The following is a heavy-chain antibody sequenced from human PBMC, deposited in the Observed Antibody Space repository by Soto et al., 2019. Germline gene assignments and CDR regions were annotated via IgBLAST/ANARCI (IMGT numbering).Heavy chain of an antibody. CDR3: ARTTVVSGTPDFDY. J-gene: IGHJ4*02. V-gene: IGHV3-30-3*01. D-gene: IGHD4-4*01. CDR2: ISYGGINN. CDR1: GFTFSNFP. Sequence: QVQLVESGGDVVQPGRSLRLSCAASGFTFSNFPMHWVRQAPGKGLEWVAVISYGGINNYYADSVKGRFTISRDDSKNTVYLQMNGLRPEDTAVYFCARTTVVSGTPDFDYWGQGTLVTVSS.